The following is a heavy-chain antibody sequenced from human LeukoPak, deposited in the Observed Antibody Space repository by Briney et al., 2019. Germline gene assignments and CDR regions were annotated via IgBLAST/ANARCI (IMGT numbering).Heavy chain of an antibody. D-gene: IGHD1-26*01. Sequence: SETLSLTCTVSGGSFSSYYWTWIRQPAGKGLEWIGRIYNSGTTNYSPSLESRVTMSLDTSKNRFSQSLSSVTAADTAVYYCARDRLGATGHWRIDVWGRGTLVTVSS. CDR1: GGSFSSYY. V-gene: IGHV4-4*07. J-gene: IGHJ2*01. CDR3: ARDRLGATGHWRIDV. CDR2: IYNSGTT.